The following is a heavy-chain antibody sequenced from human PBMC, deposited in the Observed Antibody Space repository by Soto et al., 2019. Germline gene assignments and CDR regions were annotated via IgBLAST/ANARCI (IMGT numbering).Heavy chain of an antibody. J-gene: IGHJ4*01. CDR2: ISNSGST. CDR1: GSSVTSAEVS. Sequence: SETLSLTCTVTGSSVTSAEVSWRWIRQSRGKGLGWIGYISNSGSTGYNPSLKTRLSMSVDRSKNQFTLRLTSVTAADTSVYFCATESGSTYGYFDYRGHGTQVTVSS. CDR3: ATESGSTYGYFDY. V-gene: IGHV4-30-4*01. D-gene: IGHD5-18*01.